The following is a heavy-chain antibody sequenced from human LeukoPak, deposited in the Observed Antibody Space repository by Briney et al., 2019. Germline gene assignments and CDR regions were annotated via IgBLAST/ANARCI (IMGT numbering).Heavy chain of an antibody. Sequence: GGSLRLSCAASGFTFSSYGMSWVRQAPGKGLEWVSAISGSGGSTYYADSVKGRFTISRDNSKNTLYLQMNSLRAEDTAVYYCASPSLSYSSSWYYFDYWGQGTLVTVSS. CDR1: GFTFSSYG. V-gene: IGHV3-23*01. CDR3: ASPSLSYSSSWYYFDY. CDR2: ISGSGGST. D-gene: IGHD6-13*01. J-gene: IGHJ4*02.